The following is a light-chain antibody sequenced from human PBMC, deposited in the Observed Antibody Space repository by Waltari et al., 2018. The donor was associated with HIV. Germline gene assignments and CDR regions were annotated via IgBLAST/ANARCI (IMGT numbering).Light chain of an antibody. CDR1: SSDVGGYNY. Sequence: QSALTQPASVSGSPGQSITISCTGTSSDVGGYNYVSWYQQHPGNAPKLMIYDVTKRPSGVSNRFSCAKSGNTASLTISWRQAEDEADYYCCSYAGSSTFAVFGGGTKLTVL. J-gene: IGLJ2*01. CDR2: DVT. CDR3: CSYAGSSTFAV. V-gene: IGLV2-23*02.